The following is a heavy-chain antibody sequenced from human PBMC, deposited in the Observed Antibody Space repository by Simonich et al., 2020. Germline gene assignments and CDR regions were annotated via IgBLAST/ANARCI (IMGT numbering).Heavy chain of an antibody. CDR1: GFTFSSYW. V-gene: IGHV3-7*01. Sequence: EVQLVESGGGLVQPGGSLRLSCAASGFTFSSYWMSWVRQAPGKGLEWVANIKQDGSEKYYVDSVKGRFTISGDNAKNSLYLQMNSLRAEDTAVYYCARDREVYGSGSYYNYWGQGTLVTVSS. CDR3: ARDREVYGSGSYYNY. J-gene: IGHJ4*02. CDR2: IKQDGSEK. D-gene: IGHD3-10*01.